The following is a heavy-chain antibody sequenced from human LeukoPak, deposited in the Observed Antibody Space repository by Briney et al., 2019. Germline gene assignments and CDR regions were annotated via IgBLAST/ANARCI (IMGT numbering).Heavy chain of an antibody. CDR3: AKRRITMVRGVINKFDY. Sequence: ASVKVSCKASGYTFTGYYMHWVRQAPGQGLEWMGWINPNSGGTNYAQKFQGRVTMTRDTSISTAYMELSRLRSDDTAVYYCAKRRITMVRGVINKFDYWGQGTLVTVSS. J-gene: IGHJ4*02. CDR2: INPNSGGT. V-gene: IGHV1-2*02. D-gene: IGHD3-10*01. CDR1: GYTFTGYY.